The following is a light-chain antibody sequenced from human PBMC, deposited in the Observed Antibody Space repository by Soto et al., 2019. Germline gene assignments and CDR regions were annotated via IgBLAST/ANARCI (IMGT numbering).Light chain of an antibody. CDR1: QDISNF. Sequence: DIQMTQSPSSLSASVGDRVTITCQASQDISNFLNWYQQKPGKAPKLLIYDASNLEAGVPSRFRGSGSGTDFTFNISSLQPEDNATYYCQQFDILPTFGQGTKLEIK. CDR2: DAS. CDR3: QQFDILPT. V-gene: IGKV1-33*01. J-gene: IGKJ2*01.